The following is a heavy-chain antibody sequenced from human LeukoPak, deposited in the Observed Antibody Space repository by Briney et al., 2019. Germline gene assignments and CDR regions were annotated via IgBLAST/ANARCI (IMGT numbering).Heavy chain of an antibody. CDR2: FDPEDGET. J-gene: IGHJ4*02. CDR3: ASRNLYGDPEYYFDY. CDR1: GYTLTELS. Sequence: ASVKVSCEVSGYTLTELSMHWVRQAPGKGLEWMGGFDPEDGETIYAQKFQGRVTMTEDTSTDTAYMELSRLRSEDTAVYYCASRNLYGDPEYYFDYWGQGTLVTVSS. D-gene: IGHD4-17*01. V-gene: IGHV1-24*01.